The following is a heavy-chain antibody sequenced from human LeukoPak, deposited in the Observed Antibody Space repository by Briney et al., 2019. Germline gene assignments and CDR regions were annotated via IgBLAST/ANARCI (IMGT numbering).Heavy chain of an antibody. CDR3: ARRLVRGVIRY. J-gene: IGHJ4*02. D-gene: IGHD3-10*01. Sequence: SETLSLTCTVSGGSISSYYWSWIRQPPGKGLEWIGEINHSGSTNYNPSLKSRVTISVDTSKNQFSLKLSSVTAADTAVYCCARRLVRGVIRYWGQGTLVTVSS. V-gene: IGHV4-34*01. CDR2: INHSGST. CDR1: GGSISSYY.